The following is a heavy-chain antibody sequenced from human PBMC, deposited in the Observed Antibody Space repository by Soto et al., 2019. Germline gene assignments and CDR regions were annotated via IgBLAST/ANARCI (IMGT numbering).Heavy chain of an antibody. J-gene: IGHJ4*02. CDR1: GFTFSNAW. Sequence: GSLRLSCAASGFTFSNAWMSWVRQAPGKGLEWVGRIKSKTDGGTTDYAAPVKGRFTISRDDSKNTLYLQMNSLKTEDTAVYYCTAWNSSSWYDYWGQGTLVTVSS. D-gene: IGHD6-13*01. V-gene: IGHV3-15*01. CDR2: IKSKTDGGTT. CDR3: TAWNSSSWYDY.